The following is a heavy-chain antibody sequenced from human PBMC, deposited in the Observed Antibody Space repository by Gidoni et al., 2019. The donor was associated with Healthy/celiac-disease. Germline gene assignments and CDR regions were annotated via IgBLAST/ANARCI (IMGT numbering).Heavy chain of an antibody. Sequence: QVQLVESGGGVVQPGRSLRLSCAASGFTFSSYAMHWGRQAPGKGLEWVAVISYDGSNKYYADSVKGRFTISRDNSKNTLYLQMNSLRAEDTAVYYCARDLDGDYYYGMDVWGQGTTVTVSS. J-gene: IGHJ6*02. CDR1: GFTFSSYA. CDR3: ARDLDGDYYYGMDV. CDR2: ISYDGSNK. D-gene: IGHD4-17*01. V-gene: IGHV3-30-3*01.